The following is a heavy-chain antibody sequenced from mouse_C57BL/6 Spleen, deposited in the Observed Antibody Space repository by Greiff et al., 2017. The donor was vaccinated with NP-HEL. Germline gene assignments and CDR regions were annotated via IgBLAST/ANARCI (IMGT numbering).Heavy chain of an antibody. CDR2: INPNNGGT. J-gene: IGHJ1*03. Sequence: EVQLQQSGPELVKPGASVKIPCKASGYTFTDYNMDWVKQSHGKSLEWIGDINPNNGGTIYNQKFKGKATLTVDKSSSTAYMELRSLTSEDTAVYYCARWGYCGSSSCFDVWGTGTTVTVSS. V-gene: IGHV1-18*01. CDR1: GYTFTDYN. CDR3: ARWGYCGSSSCFDV. D-gene: IGHD1-1*01.